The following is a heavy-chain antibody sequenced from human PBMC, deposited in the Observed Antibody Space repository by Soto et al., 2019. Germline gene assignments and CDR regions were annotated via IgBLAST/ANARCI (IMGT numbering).Heavy chain of an antibody. Sequence: EVQLVESGGGLVQPGGSLRLSCAASGFTFSSYSMNWVRQAPGKGLEWVSYISSSSSTIYYADSVKGRFTISRDNAKNSLYLQMNSLRAEYTAVYYCARSGDSGYDTWGQGTLVTVSS. D-gene: IGHD5-12*01. V-gene: IGHV3-48*01. J-gene: IGHJ5*02. CDR1: GFTFSSYS. CDR2: ISSSSSTI. CDR3: ARSGDSGYDT.